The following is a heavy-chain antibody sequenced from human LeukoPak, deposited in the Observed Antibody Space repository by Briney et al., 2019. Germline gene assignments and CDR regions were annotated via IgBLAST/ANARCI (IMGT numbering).Heavy chain of an antibody. CDR1: GCTFAGYY. D-gene: IGHD6-6*01. V-gene: IGHV1-2*02. J-gene: IGHJ4*02. CDR3: PRDTVAATRPVDY. CDR2: INPNSGGT. Sequence: GASVKVSCKASGCTFAGYYIYWVRQAPGQGLEWMGWINPNSGGTSYAQKFQGRVTMTRDTSISTAYMELSRLRSDDTAVYYCPRDTVAATRPVDYWGQGTLVTVSS.